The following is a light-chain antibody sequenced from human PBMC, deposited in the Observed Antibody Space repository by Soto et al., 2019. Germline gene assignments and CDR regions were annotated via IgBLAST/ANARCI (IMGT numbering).Light chain of an antibody. V-gene: IGLV2-23*02. CDR1: NTDVGGYDR. J-gene: IGLJ1*01. CDR3: FSYAGDSVYV. CDR2: EVT. Sequence: QSALTQPASVSGSPGQSITISCTGTNTDVGGYDRVSWYQHHPGKAPKLVIYEVTKRPSGVSDRFSGSKSGNTASLTISGLQAEDEADYYCFSYAGDSVYVFGTGTKLTVL.